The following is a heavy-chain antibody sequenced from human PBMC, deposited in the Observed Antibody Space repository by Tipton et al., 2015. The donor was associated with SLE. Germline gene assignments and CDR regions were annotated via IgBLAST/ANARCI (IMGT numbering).Heavy chain of an antibody. Sequence: TLSLTCTVSGGSISSSSYYRGWIRQPPGKGPEWIGRIYTSGSTNYNPSLKSRVTISVDTSKNQFSLKLSSVTAADTAVYYCARANDSSAPGTFDIWGQGTMVTVSS. CDR2: IYTSGST. CDR1: GGSISSSSYY. V-gene: IGHV4-61*02. CDR3: ARANDSSAPGTFDI. D-gene: IGHD3-22*01. J-gene: IGHJ3*02.